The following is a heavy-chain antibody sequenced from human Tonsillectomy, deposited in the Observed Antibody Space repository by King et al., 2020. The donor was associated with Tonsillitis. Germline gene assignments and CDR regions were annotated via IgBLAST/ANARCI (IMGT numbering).Heavy chain of an antibody. CDR2: ISSSSTYT. J-gene: IGHJ6*02. CDR1: GFTFSDYY. Sequence: VQLVESGGGLVKPGGSLRLSCAASGFTFSDYYMNWIRQAPGKGLEWVSYISSSSTYTNYADSVKGRFTISRDNAKNSLYLQMNSLRAEDTAVYYCARGRSPRDYSGLDVWGQGTTVTVSS. V-gene: IGHV3-11*06. CDR3: ARGRSPRDYSGLDV.